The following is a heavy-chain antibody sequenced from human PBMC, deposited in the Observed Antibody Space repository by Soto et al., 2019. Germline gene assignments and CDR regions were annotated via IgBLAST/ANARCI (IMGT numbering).Heavy chain of an antibody. D-gene: IGHD6-19*01. J-gene: IGHJ4*02. Sequence: EVQLVESGGGLVKPGGSLRLSCAASGFTLRNAQMHWVRQAPGKGLEWVAGVKSKTDGGTTDYAAPVKGKFTISGDDSKDTVYLQMNSLKAEDTAVYYCTTDGGGSGWRYWGQGTLVTVSS. CDR1: GFTLRNAQ. CDR3: TTDGGGSGWRY. CDR2: VKSKTDGGTT. V-gene: IGHV3-15*07.